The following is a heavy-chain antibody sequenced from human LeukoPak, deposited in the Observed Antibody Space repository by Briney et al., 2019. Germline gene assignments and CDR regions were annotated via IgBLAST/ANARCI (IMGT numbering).Heavy chain of an antibody. V-gene: IGHV3-7*03. CDR1: RFTFGSSW. CDR2: IKQDGSEK. D-gene: IGHD5-18*01. J-gene: IGHJ4*02. CDR3: ARGFVDTAMVMYY. Sequence: GGSLRLSCAASRFTFGSSWMSWVRQAPGKGLEWVANIKQDGSEKYYVDSVKGRFTISRDNAKNSLYLQMNSLRAEDTAVYYCARGFVDTAMVMYYWGQGTLVTVSS.